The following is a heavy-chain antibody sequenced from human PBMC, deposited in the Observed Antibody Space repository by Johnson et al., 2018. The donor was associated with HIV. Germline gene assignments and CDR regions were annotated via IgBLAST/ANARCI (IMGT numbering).Heavy chain of an antibody. CDR2: IYSGGST. CDR1: GFTVSTNY. V-gene: IGHV3-53*01. CDR3: ASDSSGYDERGEKDAFDI. J-gene: IGHJ3*02. D-gene: IGHD3-22*01. Sequence: VQLVESGGGLIQPGGSLRLSCAASGFTVSTNYMSWVRQAPGKGLEWVSIIYSGGSTYYADSVKGRFTISRDNAKYTVDLQMNSLRVEDTAVYYCASDSSGYDERGEKDAFDIWGQGTMVTVSS.